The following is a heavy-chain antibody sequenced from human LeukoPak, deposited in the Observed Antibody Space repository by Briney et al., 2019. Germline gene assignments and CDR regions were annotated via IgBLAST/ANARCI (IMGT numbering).Heavy chain of an antibody. D-gene: IGHD5-24*01. CDR3: AKSSRDGYNDFDY. J-gene: IGHJ4*02. CDR2: IWYDGSNK. CDR1: GFTFSSYG. V-gene: IGHV3-33*06. Sequence: GGSLRLSCAASGFTFSSYGMHWVRQAPGKGLEWVAVIWYDGSNKYYADSVKGRFTISRDNSKNTLYLQMNSLRAEDTAVYYCAKSSRDGYNDFDYWGQGTLVTVSS.